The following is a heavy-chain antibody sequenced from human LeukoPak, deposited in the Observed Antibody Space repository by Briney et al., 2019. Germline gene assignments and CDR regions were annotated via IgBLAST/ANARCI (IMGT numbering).Heavy chain of an antibody. CDR2: ISPSGTDI. CDR1: AFTFSDNY. V-gene: IGHV3-11*01. J-gene: IGHJ4*02. CDR3: SRDPRNLDY. D-gene: IGHD1-14*01. Sequence: GALRLSCAASAFTFSDNYMTWIRQAPGKGLESVSYISPSGTDISYADSVKGRFTISRDNAKNSLYLQMNSLRAEDTAVYYCSRDPRNLDYWGQGTLVTVSS.